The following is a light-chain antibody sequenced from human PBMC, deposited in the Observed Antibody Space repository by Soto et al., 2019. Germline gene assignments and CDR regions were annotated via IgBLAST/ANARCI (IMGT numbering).Light chain of an antibody. CDR2: KAS. J-gene: IGKJ1*01. V-gene: IGKV1-5*03. CDR1: QSISSC. CDR3: QHYNTYPWT. Sequence: DIQMAQSPSTLSASVGDRVTITCRASQSISSCLAWYQQKPGKAPNLLIHKASHLESGVPSRFSGSGSGTEFTLTISSVQPGDFATYYCQHYNTYPWTFGQGTKVDIK.